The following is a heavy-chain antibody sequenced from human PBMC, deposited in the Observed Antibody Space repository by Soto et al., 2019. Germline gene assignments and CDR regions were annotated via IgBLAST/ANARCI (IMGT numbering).Heavy chain of an antibody. V-gene: IGHV4-34*01. Sequence: QVQLQQWGAGPLKPSETLSLTCAVSGESFSGYFWTWIRQPPGKRLEWIGEINHSGTTNYDPSLKSRVTISVDTSLKQFSLKVTSLTAADTAVYYCVRGRSNWSLRNRFDSWGQGTLVIVSS. CDR2: INHSGTT. CDR1: GESFSGYF. J-gene: IGHJ4*02. CDR3: VRGRSNWSLRNRFDS. D-gene: IGHD3-3*01.